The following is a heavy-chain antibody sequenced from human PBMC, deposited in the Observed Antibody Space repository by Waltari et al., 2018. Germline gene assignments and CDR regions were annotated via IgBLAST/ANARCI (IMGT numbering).Heavy chain of an antibody. V-gene: IGHV4-59*01. CDR1: GGSISSYY. J-gene: IGHJ4*02. CDR2: IYYSGSS. Sequence: QVQLQESGPGLVKPSETLSLTCTVSGGSISSYYWRWIRQPPGKGLEWIGYIYYSGSSNYNPSLKSRVTISVDTSKNQFSLKLSSVTAADTAVYYCARSYGYAVYFDYWGQGTLVTVSS. D-gene: IGHD5-18*01. CDR3: ARSYGYAVYFDY.